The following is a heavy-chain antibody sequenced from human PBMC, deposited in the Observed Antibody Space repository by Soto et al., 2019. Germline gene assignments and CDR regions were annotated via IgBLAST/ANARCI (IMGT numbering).Heavy chain of an antibody. Sequence: EMQLVESGGGLVKPGGSLRLSCAASGFTFNNAWMNWVRQAPGEGLEWVGRIRSKTAGGTTEYAAPVKGRFTISRDDSKSTLYLQMNSLKTADTAVYYCTTADGYNPFDYWGQGTLVTVSS. CDR1: GFTFNNAW. D-gene: IGHD5-12*01. V-gene: IGHV3-15*07. CDR2: IRSKTAGGTT. CDR3: TTADGYNPFDY. J-gene: IGHJ4*02.